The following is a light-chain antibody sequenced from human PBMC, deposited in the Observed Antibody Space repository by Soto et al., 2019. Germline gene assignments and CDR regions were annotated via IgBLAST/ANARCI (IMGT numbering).Light chain of an antibody. J-gene: IGKJ2*01. V-gene: IGKV1-12*01. CDR2: EAS. CDR3: PQAHTFPYT. CDR1: QGISNE. Sequence: IQMTQTPSSLSASVGDRVTITCRASQGISNELGWYQQRPGKAPKVLIYEASTLQSGVPSRFSGRGSGTDFTLTISSLQPEDIATYYCPQAHTFPYTLGQGTKVDNK.